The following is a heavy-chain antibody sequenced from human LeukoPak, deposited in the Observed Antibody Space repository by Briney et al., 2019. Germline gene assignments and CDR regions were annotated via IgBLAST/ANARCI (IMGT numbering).Heavy chain of an antibody. J-gene: IGHJ5*02. D-gene: IGHD6-13*01. CDR2: IYHSGST. V-gene: IGHV4-59*01. Sequence: SETLSLTCSVSGXSLNSYYWCWIRQPPGEGLEWIVSIYHSGSTNYHPYLKSRLTISLDTSKIQLSLRLTSVTAADTAVYYCARALRQKLVTGWFDPWGQGTLVTVSS. CDR3: ARALRQKLVTGWFDP. CDR1: GXSLNSYY.